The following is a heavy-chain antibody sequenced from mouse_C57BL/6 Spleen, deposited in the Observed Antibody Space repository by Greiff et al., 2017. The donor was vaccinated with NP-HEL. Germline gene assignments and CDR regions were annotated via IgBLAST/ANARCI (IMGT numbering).Heavy chain of an antibody. CDR1: GYSFTGYF. CDR2: INPYNGDT. CDR3: ARCGDYDYDADYYAMDY. V-gene: IGHV1-37*01. J-gene: IGHJ4*01. Sequence: VQLKESGPELVKPGASVKISCKASGYSFTGYFMNWVKQSHGKSLEWIGRINPYNGDTFSNQKFKGKATLTVDKSSSTAHMELLSLTSEDFAVYYCARCGDYDYDADYYAMDYWGQGTSVTVSS. D-gene: IGHD2-4*01.